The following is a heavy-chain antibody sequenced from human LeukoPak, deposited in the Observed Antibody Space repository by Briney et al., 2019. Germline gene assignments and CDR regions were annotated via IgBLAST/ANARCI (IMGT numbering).Heavy chain of an antibody. V-gene: IGHV3-74*01. J-gene: IGHJ4*02. CDR2: INSDGSNI. CDR1: GFTFSSYW. Sequence: GRSLRLSCAASGFTFSSYWMHWVRHAPGKGLVWVSRINSDGSNITYAGSVKGRFTISRDYARKTLYLQMNRLCAEDTVVYYWTSVTVSSSEVFFDYWGQGSLVTVSS. CDR3: TSVTVSSSEVFFDY. D-gene: IGHD1-20*01.